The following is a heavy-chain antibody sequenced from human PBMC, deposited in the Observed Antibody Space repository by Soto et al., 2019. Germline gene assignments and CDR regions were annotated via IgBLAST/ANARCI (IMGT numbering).Heavy chain of an antibody. CDR1: GYTFISYS. V-gene: IGHV1-46*01. CDR3: ARSSTRTKTFEY. CDR2: LNPSGSST. J-gene: IGHJ4*02. Sequence: QVQLVQSGAEVKKPGASVKVSCKASGYTFISYSMHWVRQAPGQRLEWMGTLNPSGSSTKYSPKFRGRVTMTRDTSTRTVYKAATPLPSEGTAVYFFARSSTRTKTFEYRGQGTLVTVSS. D-gene: IGHD2-2*01.